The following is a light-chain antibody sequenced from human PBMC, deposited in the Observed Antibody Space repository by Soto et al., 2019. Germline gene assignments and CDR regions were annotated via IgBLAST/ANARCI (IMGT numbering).Light chain of an antibody. CDR3: QQYAASVT. V-gene: IGKV3-20*01. CDR2: DAS. J-gene: IGKJ4*01. Sequence: EVVLTQSPGTLSLSPGERANLTCRASQRLSNAYVNWYQQKRGQSPRLLIFDASSRATGIPDRFSGSGSGTDFTLSISRLEPEDVAVYYCQQYAASVTFGGGTKVEIK. CDR1: QRLSNAY.